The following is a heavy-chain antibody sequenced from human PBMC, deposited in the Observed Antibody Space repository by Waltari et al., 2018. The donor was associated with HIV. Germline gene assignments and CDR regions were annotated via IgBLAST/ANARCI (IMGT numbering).Heavy chain of an antibody. V-gene: IGHV3-33*01. CDR1: GFPFSSYG. J-gene: IGHJ5*02. Sequence: QVQLVESGGGVVQPGRSLRLSCAASGFPFSSYGMPWVRPAPGKGLEWVAVIWYDGSNKYYADSVKGRFTISRDNSKNTLYLQMNSLRAEDTAVYYCARSVVAALNWFDPWGQGTLVTVSS. CDR3: ARSVVAALNWFDP. CDR2: IWYDGSNK. D-gene: IGHD2-15*01.